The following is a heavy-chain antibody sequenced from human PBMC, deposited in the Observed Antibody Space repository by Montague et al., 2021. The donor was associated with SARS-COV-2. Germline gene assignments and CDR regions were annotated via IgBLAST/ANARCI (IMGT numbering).Heavy chain of an antibody. J-gene: IGHJ4*02. CDR1: GFTVSSNY. CDR3: ARHDYGDYKADY. D-gene: IGHD4-17*01. V-gene: IGHV3-66*02. CDR2: IYSGGST. Sequence: SLRLSCAASGFTVSSNYMSWVRQAPGKGLEWVSVIYSGGSTYYADSVKGRFTISRDNSNNTLYLQMNSLRAEDTAVYYCARHDYGDYKADYWGQGTLVTVSS.